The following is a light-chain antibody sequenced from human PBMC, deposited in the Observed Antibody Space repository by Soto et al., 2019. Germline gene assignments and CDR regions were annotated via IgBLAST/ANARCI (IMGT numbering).Light chain of an antibody. CDR3: QQYGTSPSIT. CDR2: DAS. Sequence: EIVLTQSPGTLSLSPGERATLSCRASQSVTRSYLAWYQQKPGQAPRLLIYDASSRPTGIPARFSGRGSGTDFTLTISRLEPEDFAVYYCQQYGTSPSITFGQGTRLEIK. V-gene: IGKV3-20*01. CDR1: QSVTRSY. J-gene: IGKJ5*01.